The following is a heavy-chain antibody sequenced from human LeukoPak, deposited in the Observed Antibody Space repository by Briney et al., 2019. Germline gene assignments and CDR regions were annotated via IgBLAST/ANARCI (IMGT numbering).Heavy chain of an antibody. CDR2: IYTSGST. Sequence: PSETLSLTCTVSGGSISSSSYYWGWIRQPAGKGLEWIGRIYTSGSTNYNPSLKSRVTMSVDTSKNQFSLKLSSVTAADTAVYYCARSGSGSYQSSFDYWGQGTLITVSS. D-gene: IGHD3-10*01. V-gene: IGHV4-61*02. CDR1: GGSISSSSYY. J-gene: IGHJ4*02. CDR3: ARSGSGSYQSSFDY.